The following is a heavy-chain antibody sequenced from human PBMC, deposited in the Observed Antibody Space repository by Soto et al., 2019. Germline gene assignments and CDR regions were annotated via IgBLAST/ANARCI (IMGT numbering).Heavy chain of an antibody. CDR2: INTDGSST. CDR1: GFSFSNYW. V-gene: IGHV3-74*01. CDR3: ARSPGGYYID. Sequence: GSLRLSCTDSGFSFSNYWMHWVRQGPGKGLVWVSRINTDGSSTNYADSVKGRFTISRDNAKNTLYLQMNSLRAEDTAVYYCARSPGGYYIDWGQGTMVTVSS. J-gene: IGHJ3*01. D-gene: IGHD3-9*01.